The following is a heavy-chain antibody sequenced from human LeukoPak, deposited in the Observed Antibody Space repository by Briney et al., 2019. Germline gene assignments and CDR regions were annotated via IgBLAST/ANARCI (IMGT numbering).Heavy chain of an antibody. D-gene: IGHD1-1*01. CDR3: ARTSRGVMDV. CDR1: GASISNYY. V-gene: IGHV4-59*06. J-gene: IGHJ6*02. Sequence: SETLSLTCTVSGASISNYYWSWIRQHPGKGLEWIGYIYYSGSTYYNPSLKSRVTISVDTSKNQFSLKLSSVTAADTAVYYCARTSRGVMDVWGQGTTVTVSS. CDR2: IYYSGST.